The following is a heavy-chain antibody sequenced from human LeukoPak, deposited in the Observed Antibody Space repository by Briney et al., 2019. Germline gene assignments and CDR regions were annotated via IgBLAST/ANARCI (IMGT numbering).Heavy chain of an antibody. V-gene: IGHV4-31*03. CDR2: IYYSGST. J-gene: IGHJ5*02. CDR3: ASYCSGGSCHDNWFDP. CDR1: GGSISSGGYS. Sequence: PSETLSLTCTVSGGSISSGGYSWSWIRQHPGKGLEWIGYIYYSGSTYYNPSLKSRVTISVDTSKNQFSLKLSSVTAADTAVYYCASYCSGGSCHDNWFDPWGQGTLVTVSS. D-gene: IGHD2-15*01.